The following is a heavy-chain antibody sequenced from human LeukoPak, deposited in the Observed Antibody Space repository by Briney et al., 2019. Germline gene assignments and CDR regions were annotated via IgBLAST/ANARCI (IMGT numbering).Heavy chain of an antibody. Sequence: GGCLRLSCAASGFTFTNAWMNWVRQAPGKGRGWVGRIKIKTDGGTTDYAAPVKGRFTISRDDSKNTVYLQIDSLKAEDTAVYYCTTSGNPSLTEIWGEGTMVTVSS. CDR1: GFTFTNAW. CDR3: TTSGNPSLTEI. D-gene: IGHD3-3*01. V-gene: IGHV3-15*07. J-gene: IGHJ3*02. CDR2: IKIKTDGGTT.